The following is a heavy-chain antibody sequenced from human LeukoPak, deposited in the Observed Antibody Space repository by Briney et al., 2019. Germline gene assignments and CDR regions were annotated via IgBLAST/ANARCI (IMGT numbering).Heavy chain of an antibody. D-gene: IGHD3-10*01. J-gene: IGHJ4*02. CDR2: IYYSVST. CDR1: GGSISSGGYY. V-gene: IGHV4-31*03. Sequence: NPSQTLSLTCTVSGGSISSGGYYWSWIRQHPGKGLEWIGYIYYSVSTYYNPSLKSRVTISVDTSKNQSSLKLSSVTAADTAVYYCASRRGSRFDYWGQGTLVTVSS. CDR3: ASRRGSRFDY.